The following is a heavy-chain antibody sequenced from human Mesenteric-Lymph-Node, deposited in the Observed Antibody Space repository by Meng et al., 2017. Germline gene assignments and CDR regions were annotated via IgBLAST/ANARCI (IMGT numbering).Heavy chain of an antibody. J-gene: IGHJ4*02. D-gene: IGHD1-26*01. CDR2: INVDTGDT. CDR3: ARNTVGTTTLDY. V-gene: IGHV1-3*01. CDR1: GYTFTTYA. Sequence: ASVKVSCKASGYTFTTYAIHWVRQAPGQGLEWMGWINVDTGDTRYSQKFQGRLTITRDTSASTAYLELSSLTSEDTAVYYCARNTVGTTTLDYWGQGTLVTVSS.